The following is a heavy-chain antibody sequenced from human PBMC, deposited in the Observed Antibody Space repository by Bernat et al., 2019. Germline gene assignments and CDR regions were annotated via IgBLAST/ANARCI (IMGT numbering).Heavy chain of an antibody. Sequence: EVQLVESGGGVVRPGGSLRLSCAASGFTFDDYGMSWVRQAPGKGLEWVSGINWNGGSTGYADSVKGRFTISRDNAKNSLYLQMNRLRAEDTALCYCARTPTGYSSSWGGFDYWGQGTLVTVSS. CDR1: GFTFDDYG. CDR2: INWNGGST. D-gene: IGHD6-13*01. V-gene: IGHV3-20*04. CDR3: ARTPTGYSSSWGGFDY. J-gene: IGHJ4*02.